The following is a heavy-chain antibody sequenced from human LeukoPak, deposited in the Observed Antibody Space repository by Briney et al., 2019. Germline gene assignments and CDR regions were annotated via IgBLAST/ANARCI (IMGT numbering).Heavy chain of an antibody. D-gene: IGHD6-13*01. CDR2: ISADGGDK. Sequence: GGSLRLSCAASGFTFSSYWMSWVRQAPGKGLEWVAVISADGGDKYYADSVKGRFTVSRDNSKNTLYLQINSLRIEDTAVFFCAKAATGSYFDYWGQGTLVTVSS. J-gene: IGHJ4*02. V-gene: IGHV3-30*18. CDR3: AKAATGSYFDY. CDR1: GFTFSSYW.